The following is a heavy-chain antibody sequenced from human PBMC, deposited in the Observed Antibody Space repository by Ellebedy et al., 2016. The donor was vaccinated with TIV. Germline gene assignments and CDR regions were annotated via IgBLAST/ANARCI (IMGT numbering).Heavy chain of an antibody. J-gene: IGHJ4*02. CDR3: ARDQWLGRAYYFDS. CDR2: IKQDGSEK. V-gene: IGHV3-7*01. CDR1: GFTFSNYW. Sequence: GGSLRLSCATSGFTFSNYWMTWVRQAPGKGLEWVANIKQDGSEKYYVDSVKGRFSISRDNAKNSLYLQMNSLTDEDTAVYYCARDQWLGRAYYFDSWGQGTLVTASS. D-gene: IGHD6-19*01.